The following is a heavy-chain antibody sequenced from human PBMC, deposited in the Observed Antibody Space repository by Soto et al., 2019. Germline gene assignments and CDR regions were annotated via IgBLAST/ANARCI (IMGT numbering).Heavy chain of an antibody. CDR3: ARLGSRDGYNYDVGGNNWFDP. D-gene: IGHD5-18*01. CDR2: THHDGSM. Sequence: PSETLSLTCTVSGGSVSSDDFYWSWIRQPPWMGLESIGHTHHDGSMYYNPSLRSRVSISLDTSKNQFSLNLNSVTAADTAVYFCARLGSRDGYNYDVGGNNWFDPWGQGXLVTVHS. V-gene: IGHV4-30-4*01. J-gene: IGHJ5*02. CDR1: GGSVSSDDFY.